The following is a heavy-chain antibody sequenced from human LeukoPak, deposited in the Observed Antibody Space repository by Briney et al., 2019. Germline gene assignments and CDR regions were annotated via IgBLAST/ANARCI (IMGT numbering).Heavy chain of an antibody. Sequence: SETLSLTCTVSGGSISSYYWSWIRQPPGKGLEWIGYIYYSGSTNYNPSLKSRVTISVDTSKNQFSLKLSSVTAADTAVYYCAGNSGSYAAFDYWGQGTLVTVSS. V-gene: IGHV4-59*08. CDR3: AGNSGSYAAFDY. CDR1: GGSISSYY. D-gene: IGHD1-26*01. CDR2: IYYSGST. J-gene: IGHJ4*02.